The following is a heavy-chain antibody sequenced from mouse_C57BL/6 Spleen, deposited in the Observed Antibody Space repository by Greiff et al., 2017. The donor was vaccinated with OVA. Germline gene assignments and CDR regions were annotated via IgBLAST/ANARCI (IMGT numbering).Heavy chain of an antibody. Sequence: ESGPGLVKPSPSLSLTCSVTGYSITSGYYWNWIRQFPGNKLEWMGYISYDGSNNYNPSLKNRISITRDTSKNQFFLKLNSVTTEDTATYYCARSYYKDAMDYWGQGTSVTVSS. J-gene: IGHJ4*01. CDR1: GYSITSGYY. V-gene: IGHV3-6*01. CDR3: ARSYYKDAMDY. CDR2: ISYDGSN. D-gene: IGHD2-12*01.